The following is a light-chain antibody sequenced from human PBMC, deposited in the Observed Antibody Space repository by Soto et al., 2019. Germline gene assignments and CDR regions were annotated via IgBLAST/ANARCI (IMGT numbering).Light chain of an antibody. CDR3: ASYTSLSTYV. J-gene: IGLJ1*01. CDR1: SSDVGSYNR. CDR2: EVS. V-gene: IGLV2-18*02. Sequence: QSVLTQPPSVSGSPGQSVTISCTGTSSDVGSYNRVSWYQQPPGTAPKLVIYEVSSRPSGVPDRFSGSKSANTASLTISGLQAEDEADYYCASYTSLSTYVFGTGTKVTVL.